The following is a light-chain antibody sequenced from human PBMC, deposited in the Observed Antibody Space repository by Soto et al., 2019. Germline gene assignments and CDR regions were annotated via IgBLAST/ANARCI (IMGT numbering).Light chain of an antibody. CDR2: GNS. J-gene: IGLJ1*01. V-gene: IGLV1-40*01. CDR1: SSNIGAGYD. CDR3: QSYDSSLSAPYV. Sequence: QSALTQPPSVSGAPGQRVTISCTGSSSNIGAGYDVHWYQQLPGTAPKLLIYGNSNRPSGVPDRFSGSKSGTSASLAITGLQAEDEADYYCQSYDSSLSAPYVFGTGT.